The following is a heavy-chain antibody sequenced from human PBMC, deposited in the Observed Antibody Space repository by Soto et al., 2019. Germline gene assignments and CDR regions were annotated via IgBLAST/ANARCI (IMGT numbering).Heavy chain of an antibody. CDR3: ARDESSGGYWGPLDY. V-gene: IGHV1-69*01. CDR2: IIPVFLRP. CDR1: GGTFGAYA. J-gene: IGHJ4*02. Sequence: QVQLVQSGTEVKKPGSSVKVSCKASGGTFGAYAITWVRQAPGQGLEWMGGIIPVFLRPKYAQKFRGRLTITADASTSTAYMELSSLRSEDTALYYCARDESSGGYWGPLDYWGQGTLVAVSS. D-gene: IGHD1-26*01.